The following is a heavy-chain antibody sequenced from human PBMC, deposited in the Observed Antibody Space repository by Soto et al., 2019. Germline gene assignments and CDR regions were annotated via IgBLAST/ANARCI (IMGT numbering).Heavy chain of an antibody. CDR1: GYTFTNYN. D-gene: IGHD3-9*01. CDR3: ARGWEVRHVDGVLDVYYGMAG. CDR2: MNPNSGNT. J-gene: IGHJ6*01. V-gene: IGHV1-8*01. Sequence: ASVKVSSKASGYTFTNYNINWVRQATGQGLAGMGWMNPNSGNTGYAQKFQGRVTMTSYTSISTAFMELSSLRSEDTAVYYCARGWEVRHVDGVLDVYYGMAGWGQGTTV.